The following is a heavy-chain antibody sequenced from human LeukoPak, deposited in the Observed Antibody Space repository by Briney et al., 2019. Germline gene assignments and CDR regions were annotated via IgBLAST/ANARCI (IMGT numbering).Heavy chain of an antibody. V-gene: IGHV4-4*02. Sequence: SETLSLTCAVSGGSISSSNWWSWVRQPPGKGLEWIGEIYHSGSTNYNPSLKSRVTLSVDKSKNQFSLKLSSVTAADTAVYYCASYSAKDAFDIWGQGTMVTVSS. CDR2: IYHSGST. CDR3: ASYSAKDAFDI. CDR1: GGSISSSNW. J-gene: IGHJ3*02. D-gene: IGHD6-13*01.